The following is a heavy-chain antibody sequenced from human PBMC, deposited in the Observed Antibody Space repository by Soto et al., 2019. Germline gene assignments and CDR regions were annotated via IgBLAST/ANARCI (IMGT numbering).Heavy chain of an antibody. CDR1: GFTFNNYW. Sequence: EVQLVESGGGLFQPGGSLRLSCAASGFTFNNYWIHWVRQAPGKGLVWVSRIKYDATSTNYADSVKGRFSISRDNAKNTVVLQRSSLRGDDTAVYYCARGGLGSYYFDYWGQGTLVTVSS. J-gene: IGHJ4*02. D-gene: IGHD3-16*01. CDR2: IKYDATST. V-gene: IGHV3-74*01. CDR3: ARGGLGSYYFDY.